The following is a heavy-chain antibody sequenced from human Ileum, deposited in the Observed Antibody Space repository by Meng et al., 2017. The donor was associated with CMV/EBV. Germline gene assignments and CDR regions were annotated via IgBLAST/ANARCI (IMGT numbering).Heavy chain of an antibody. CDR1: GGSVRSNY. D-gene: IGHD1-26*01. CDR2: IYNSENT. V-gene: IGHV4-59*02. CDR3: ARRSAIMEPFDY. J-gene: IGHJ4*02. Sequence: QVQLQESGPGLVKHSETLSLTCTVAGGSVRSNYWSWIRQPPRKGLELIGFIYNSENTNYSPSLKSRVTISVDTSKNQFSLNLRSVTAADTAVYYCARRSAIMEPFDYWGQGTLVTVSS.